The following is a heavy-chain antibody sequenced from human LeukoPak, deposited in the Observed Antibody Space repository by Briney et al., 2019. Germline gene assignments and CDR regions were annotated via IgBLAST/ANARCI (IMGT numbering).Heavy chain of an antibody. CDR2: INHSGST. Sequence: SETLSLTCAVYGGSFIGYYWSWIRQPPGKGLEWIGEINHSGSTNYNPSLMSRVTMSVDTSKNQFSLKLTSVTAVDTAVYYCARQRVRYSSGWYPRWFDPWGQGTLVTVPS. CDR3: ARQRVRYSSGWYPRWFDP. D-gene: IGHD6-19*01. CDR1: GGSFIGYY. J-gene: IGHJ5*02. V-gene: IGHV4-34*01.